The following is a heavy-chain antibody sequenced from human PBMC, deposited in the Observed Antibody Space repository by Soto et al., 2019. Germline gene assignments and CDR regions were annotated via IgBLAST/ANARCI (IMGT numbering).Heavy chain of an antibody. CDR1: GYTFSDYY. CDR3: ARGQYYGPAYGMDV. D-gene: IGHD3-10*01. CDR2: ISPRSGSA. J-gene: IGHJ6*02. Sequence: GASVKVSCKASGYTFSDYYIHWVRQAPGQGLEWMGWISPRSGSANFAQRFQGRVGMTRDTSITTAYMELRRLKSDDTAVYYCARGQYYGPAYGMDVWGQGTTVTVYS. V-gene: IGHV1-2*02.